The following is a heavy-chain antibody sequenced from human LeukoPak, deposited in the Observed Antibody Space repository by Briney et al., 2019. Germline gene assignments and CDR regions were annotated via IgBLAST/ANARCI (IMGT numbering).Heavy chain of an antibody. J-gene: IGHJ3*02. CDR3: ARNSNNAFDI. V-gene: IGHV4-30-4*01. Sequence: SETLSLTCTVSGGSIRSGDYYWSWIRQPPGKGLERIGYIYYSGTTYYNPSLKSRLTISVDTSENQFSLKLSSVTAADTAVYYCARNSNNAFDIWGQGTMVTVSS. CDR2: IYYSGTT. D-gene: IGHD6-13*01. CDR1: GGSIRSGDYY.